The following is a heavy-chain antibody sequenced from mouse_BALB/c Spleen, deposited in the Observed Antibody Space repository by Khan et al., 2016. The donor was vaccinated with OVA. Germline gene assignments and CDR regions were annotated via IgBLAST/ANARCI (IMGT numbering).Heavy chain of an antibody. CDR2: IDPFSGTT. V-gene: IGHV1S135*01. Sequence: VQLQQPGPEVMKPGASVKISCKASGYSFTSYYIHWVMQSHGKSLEWIGYIDPFSGTTTYNQKFKGKATLTVDKSSSTAYIHLRNLTFEDSAVYYCTRHGYVAWFSYWAKGLWSLSLQ. J-gene: IGHJ3*01. CDR3: TRHGYVAWFSY. CDR1: GYSFTSYY. D-gene: IGHD2-2*01.